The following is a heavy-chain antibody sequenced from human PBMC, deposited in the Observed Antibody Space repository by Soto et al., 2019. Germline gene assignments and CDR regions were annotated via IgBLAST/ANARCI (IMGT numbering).Heavy chain of an antibody. J-gene: IGHJ3*02. V-gene: IGHV3-30-3*01. D-gene: IGHD2-2*01. CDR3: ARQLWSREVPAALGAFDI. CDR1: GFTFSHYP. Sequence: QGQLVESGRDMVQPGRSLRLSCAASGFTFSHYPMHWVRQAPGKGLEWVAALSYDGSDKYYAESLKGRSTISRDNPRNTLYLQLESVTPDDTAVYYCARQLWSREVPAALGAFDIWGRGTMVTVSS. CDR2: LSYDGSDK.